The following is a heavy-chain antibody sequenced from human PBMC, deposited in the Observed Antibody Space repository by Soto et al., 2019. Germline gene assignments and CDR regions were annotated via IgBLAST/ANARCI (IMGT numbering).Heavy chain of an antibody. CDR1: GYTFTSYG. CDR3: ARDTPYYGDYVVGWFDP. Sequence: QVQLVQSGAEVKKPGASVKVSCKASGYTFTSYGISWVRQAPGQGLEWMGWISAYNGNTNYAQKLQGRVTMTTDTSTSTAYMELRSLRSDDTAVYYCARDTPYYGDYVVGWFDPWGQGTLVTVSS. D-gene: IGHD4-17*01. CDR2: ISAYNGNT. J-gene: IGHJ5*02. V-gene: IGHV1-18*01.